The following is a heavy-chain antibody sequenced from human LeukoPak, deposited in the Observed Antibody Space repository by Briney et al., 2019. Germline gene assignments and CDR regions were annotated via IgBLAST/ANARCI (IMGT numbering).Heavy chain of an antibody. J-gene: IGHJ4*02. CDR2: MNPNSGNT. V-gene: IGHV1-8*01. CDR3: ARALTLGRITMVRGVIGY. Sequence: ASVKVSCKASGCTFTSYDINWVRQATGQGLEWMGWMNPNSGNTGYAQKFQGRVTMTRNTSISTAYMELSSLRSEDTAVYYCARALTLGRITMVRGVIGYWGQGTLVTVSS. D-gene: IGHD3-10*01. CDR1: GCTFTSYD.